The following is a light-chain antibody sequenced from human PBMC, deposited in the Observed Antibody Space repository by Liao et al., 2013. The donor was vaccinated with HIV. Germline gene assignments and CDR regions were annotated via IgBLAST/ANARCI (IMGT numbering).Light chain of an antibody. CDR2: QDT. CDR3: QARDTTTSV. J-gene: IGLJ1*01. V-gene: IGLV3-1*01. Sequence: SYEVTQPPSVSVSPGQTATITCSGDRLGDKYVCWYQQKPGQSPVLVIYQDTRRPSGIPERFSGSNSGNTATLTISGTQDVDEADYYCQARDTTTSVFGPGTKVTVL. CDR1: RLGDKY.